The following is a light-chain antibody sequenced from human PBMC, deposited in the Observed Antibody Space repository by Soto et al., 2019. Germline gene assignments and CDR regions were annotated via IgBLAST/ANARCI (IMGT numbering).Light chain of an antibody. CDR1: SSDVGGYNY. CDR3: SSHTSSNTRV. CDR2: EVS. V-gene: IGLV2-14*01. J-gene: IGLJ1*01. Sequence: QSALTQPASVSGSPGQSITISCTGTSSDVGGYNYVSWYQQHPGKAPKLMIYEVSNRPSGVSYRFSGSKSGNTASLTISGLRAEDEADYYCSSHTSSNTRVFGTGTKLTVL.